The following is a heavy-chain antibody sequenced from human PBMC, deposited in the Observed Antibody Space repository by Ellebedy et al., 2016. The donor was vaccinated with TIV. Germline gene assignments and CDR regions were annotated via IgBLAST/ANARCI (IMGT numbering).Heavy chain of an antibody. CDR2: IYYSGST. J-gene: IGHJ4*02. CDR3: ARVKRLRLGELSFGNYFDY. D-gene: IGHD3-16*02. V-gene: IGHV4-30-4*01. Sequence: SETLSLTCTVFGGSINSGDYYWSWIRQSPGKGLEWIGHIYYSGSTYYNPSLKSRVTISVDTSKTQFSLRLSSVTAADTAVYYCARVKRLRLGELSFGNYFDYWGQGTLVTVSS. CDR1: GGSINSGDYY.